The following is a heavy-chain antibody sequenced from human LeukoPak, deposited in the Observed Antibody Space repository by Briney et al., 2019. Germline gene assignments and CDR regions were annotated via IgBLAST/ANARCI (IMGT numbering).Heavy chain of an antibody. CDR3: AKAPVAGLRFLEWLLPLDY. J-gene: IGHJ4*02. CDR2: ISGSGGST. D-gene: IGHD3-3*01. CDR1: GLTFSSYA. V-gene: IGHV3-23*01. Sequence: GGSLRLSCAASGLTFSSYAMGWVRQAPGKGLEWVSAISGSGGSTYYADSVKGRFTISRDNSKNTLYLQMNSLRAEDTAVYYCAKAPVAGLRFLEWLLPLDYWGQGTLVTVSS.